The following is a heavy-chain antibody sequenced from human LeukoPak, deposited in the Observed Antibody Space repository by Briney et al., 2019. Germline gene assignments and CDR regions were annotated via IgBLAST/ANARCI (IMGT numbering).Heavy chain of an antibody. Sequence: SETLSLTCTVSGGSISSYYWSWIRQPPGKRLEWIAYLFYSGSTDYNPSLESRVTISVDTSKNQFSLKLRSVTAADTAVYYCATVAAIRGVTYFDYWGQGTLVTVSS. J-gene: IGHJ4*02. CDR2: LFYSGST. CDR1: GGSISSYY. V-gene: IGHV4-59*01. CDR3: ATVAAIRGVTYFDY. D-gene: IGHD5-24*01.